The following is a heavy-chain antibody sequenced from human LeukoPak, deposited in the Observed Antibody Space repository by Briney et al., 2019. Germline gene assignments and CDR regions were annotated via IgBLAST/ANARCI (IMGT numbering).Heavy chain of an antibody. V-gene: IGHV3-30*18. CDR1: GFTFSSYG. CDR3: AKDDRITIFGVAARAFHI. CDR2: ISYDGSNK. J-gene: IGHJ3*02. D-gene: IGHD3-3*01. Sequence: GGSLRLSCAAAGFTFSSYGTHWVRQAPGKGLEWVAVISYDGSNKYYADSVKGRFTFSRDNSKNTLYLQMNSLRAEDTAVYYCAKDDRITIFGVAARAFHIWGQGTMVTVSS.